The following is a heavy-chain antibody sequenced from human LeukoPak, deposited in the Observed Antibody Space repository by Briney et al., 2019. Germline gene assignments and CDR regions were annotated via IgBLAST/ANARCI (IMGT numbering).Heavy chain of an antibody. J-gene: IGHJ6*02. D-gene: IGHD3-3*01. CDR2: IIPIFGTA. CDR1: GGTFSSYA. CDR3: ARIRYYDFWSGYYIGYYYYGMDV. V-gene: IGHV1-69*13. Sequence: SVKVSCAASGGTFSSYAISWVRQAPGQGLEWMGGIIPIFGTANYAQKFQGRVTITADESTSTAYMELSSLRSEDTAVYYCARIRYYDFWSGYYIGYYYYGMDVWGQGTTVTVSS.